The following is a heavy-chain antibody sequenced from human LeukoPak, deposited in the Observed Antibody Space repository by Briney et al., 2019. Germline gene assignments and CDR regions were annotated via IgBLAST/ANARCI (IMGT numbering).Heavy chain of an antibody. CDR3: AREGSVFWRWPRRGRFDP. V-gene: IGHV1-18*01. D-gene: IGHD5-24*01. Sequence: ASVTVSFKASGYTFTSYGISWVRQAPGQGLEWMGWISAYNGNTNYAQKLQGRVTMTTDTSTSTAYMELRSLRSDDTAVYYCAREGSVFWRWPRRGRFDPWGQGTLVTVSS. CDR1: GYTFTSYG. J-gene: IGHJ5*02. CDR2: ISAYNGNT.